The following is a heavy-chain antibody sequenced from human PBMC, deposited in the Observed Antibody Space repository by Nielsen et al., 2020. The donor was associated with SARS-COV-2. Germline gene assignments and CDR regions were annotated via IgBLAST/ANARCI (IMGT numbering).Heavy chain of an antibody. V-gene: IGHV1-18*01. CDR2: IIPNSGNT. CDR1: GYSFTSYE. D-gene: IGHD5-24*01. CDR3: ARDGRNADGYMDS. Sequence: ASVKVSCKASGYSFTSYEISWVRQAPGQGLEWVGWIIPNSGNTNYAQSLQGRVTMTTDTSTSTAYMELRSLGSDDTAVYYCARDGRNADGYMDSWGQGTLITVSS. J-gene: IGHJ4*02.